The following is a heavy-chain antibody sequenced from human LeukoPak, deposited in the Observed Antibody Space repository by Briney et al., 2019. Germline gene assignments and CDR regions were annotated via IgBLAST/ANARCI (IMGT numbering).Heavy chain of an antibody. CDR2: IYTSGST. CDR3: ARVPVGTDYYYYGMDV. Sequence: SETLSLTCTVSGGSISSYYWSWIRQPAGKGLEWIGRIYTSGSTNYNPSLKSRVTMSVDTSKNQFSLKLSSVTAADTAVYYCARVPVGTDYYYYGMDVWGQGTTVTVSS. V-gene: IGHV4-4*07. CDR1: GGSISSYY. D-gene: IGHD1-1*01. J-gene: IGHJ6*02.